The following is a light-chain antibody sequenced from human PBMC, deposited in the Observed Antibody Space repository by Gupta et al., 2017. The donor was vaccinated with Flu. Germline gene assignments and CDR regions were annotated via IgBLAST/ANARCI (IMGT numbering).Light chain of an antibody. CDR1: QGISNY. V-gene: IGKV1-27*01. J-gene: IGKJ3*01. CDR3: QNYNSAPLT. CDR2: VAS. Sequence: PSSLSASVGDRVTITCRASQGISNYLAWYQQRPGKVPKLLIYVASTLQSGVPSRFSGSGSGTDFTLTISSLQPEDVATYFCQNYNSAPLTFGPGTKVDLK.